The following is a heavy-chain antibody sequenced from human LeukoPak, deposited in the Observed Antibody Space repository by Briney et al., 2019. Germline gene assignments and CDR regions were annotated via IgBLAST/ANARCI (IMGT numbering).Heavy chain of an antibody. CDR2: MSSGSRYI. J-gene: IGHJ4*02. Sequence: GGSLRLSCTASGFSFSTYAMTWVRQAPGKGLAWISSMSSGSRYIYYADSVRGRFTISRDNTKNSLYLLMNNLRAEDTAIYYCARERPTGASRVFVVQWGEGTPVTVSS. CDR1: GFSFSTYA. D-gene: IGHD2-15*01. V-gene: IGHV3-21*06. CDR3: ARERPTGASRVFVVQ.